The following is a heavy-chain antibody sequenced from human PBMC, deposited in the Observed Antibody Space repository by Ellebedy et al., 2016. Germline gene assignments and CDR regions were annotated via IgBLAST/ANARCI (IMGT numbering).Heavy chain of an antibody. V-gene: IGHV3-21*01. Sequence: LSLTXXASGFTFNIAGMTWVRQAPGKGLEWVATIVFSGTATYYSDSVKGRFIISRDNAKNSLFLQMNSLRVEDTAVYYCARDGSEWSRDYWGQGTLVTVSS. J-gene: IGHJ4*02. CDR2: IVFSGTAT. CDR3: ARDGSEWSRDY. D-gene: IGHD3-3*01. CDR1: GFTFNIAG.